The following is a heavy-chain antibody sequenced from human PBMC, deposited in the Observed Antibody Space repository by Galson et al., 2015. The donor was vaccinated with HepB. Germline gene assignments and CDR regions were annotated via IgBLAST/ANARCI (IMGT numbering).Heavy chain of an antibody. J-gene: IGHJ2*01. CDR1: GFSLSAYS. CDR2: ISGSGFFT. D-gene: IGHD6-19*01. Sequence: SLRLSCAVSGFSLSAYSMNWVRQAPGRGLEWVSGISGSGFFTNYAASVTGRFTISRDNSKNQMYLQMNSLGAEDTAVYYCARPKDVGSGWSRVEWYFDPWGRGTLVTVSS. V-gene: IGHV3-23*01. CDR3: ARPKDVGSGWSRVEWYFDP.